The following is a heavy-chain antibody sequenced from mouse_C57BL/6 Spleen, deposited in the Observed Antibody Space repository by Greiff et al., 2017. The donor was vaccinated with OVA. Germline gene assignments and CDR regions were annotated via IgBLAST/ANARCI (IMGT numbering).Heavy chain of an antibody. CDR2: IHPNSGST. J-gene: IGHJ4*01. V-gene: IGHV1-64*01. CDR1: GYTFTSSW. Sequence: VKLQQPGAELVKPGASVKLSCKASGYTFTSSWMHWVKQRPGQGLEWIGMIHPNSGSTNYNEKFKSKATLTVDKSSSTAYMQLSSLTSEDSAVYYCARSEDAMDYWGQGTSVTVSS. CDR3: ARSEDAMDY.